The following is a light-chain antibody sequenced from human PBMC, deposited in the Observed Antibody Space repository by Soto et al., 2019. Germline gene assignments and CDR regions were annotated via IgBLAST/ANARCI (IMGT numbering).Light chain of an antibody. CDR3: QQNFNFPRT. CDR1: QRINNW. V-gene: IGKV1-39*01. J-gene: IGKJ1*01. CDR2: AAT. Sequence: DIQMTQSPSTLAASAGDRVTIACRASQRINNWLAWYQHKPGTAPKVLIYAATYLQNGVPSRFSGTGSGADFTLTISSLQPEDFATYYCQQNFNFPRTFGQGTKVDI.